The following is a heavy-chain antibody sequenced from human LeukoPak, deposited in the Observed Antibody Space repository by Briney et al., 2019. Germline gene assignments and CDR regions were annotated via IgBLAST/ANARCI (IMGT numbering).Heavy chain of an antibody. Sequence: GGSLRLSCAASGFTFSSNWMHWVRQAPGKGLVWVSRIKSDGSSTSYADSVKGRFTISRDNAKNTLYLQMNSLRAEDTALYYGALFSWPYYWGQGPLVTVSS. CDR1: GFTFSSNW. J-gene: IGHJ4*02. V-gene: IGHV3-74*01. CDR2: IKSDGSST. CDR3: ALFSWPYY.